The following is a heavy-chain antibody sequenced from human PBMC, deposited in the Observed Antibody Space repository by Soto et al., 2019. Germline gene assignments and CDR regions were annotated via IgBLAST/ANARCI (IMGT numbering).Heavy chain of an antibody. D-gene: IGHD3-22*01. V-gene: IGHV4-34*01. Sequence: NPSETLSLTCAVYGGSFSGYYWSWIRQPPGKGLEWIGEINHSGSTNYNPSLKSRVTISVDTSKNQFSLKLSSVTAADTAVYYCARGRSKKTFLNSNPPRPNYYDSSGYYSPPSDAFDIWGQGTMVTVSS. J-gene: IGHJ3*02. CDR3: ARGRSKKTFLNSNPPRPNYYDSSGYYSPPSDAFDI. CDR2: INHSGST. CDR1: GGSFSGYY.